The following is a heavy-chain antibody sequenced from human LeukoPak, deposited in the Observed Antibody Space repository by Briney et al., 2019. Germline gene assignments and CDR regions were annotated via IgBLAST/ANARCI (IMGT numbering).Heavy chain of an antibody. V-gene: IGHV4-59*12. CDR2: VYYSGST. D-gene: IGHD5-18*01. J-gene: IGHJ4*02. CDR3: ARVDTAFDY. Sequence: SETLSLTCTVSGGSISSYYWSWIRQPPGKGLEWIGSVYYSGSTNYNPSLKSRVTISVDTSKNQFSLKLSSVTAADTAVYYCARVDTAFDYWGQGTLVTVSS. CDR1: GGSISSYY.